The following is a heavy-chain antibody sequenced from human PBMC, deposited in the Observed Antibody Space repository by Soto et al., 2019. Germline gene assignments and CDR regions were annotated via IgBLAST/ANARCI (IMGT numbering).Heavy chain of an antibody. J-gene: IGHJ6*02. CDR1: GYTLTELS. Sequence: ASVKVSCKXSGYTLTELSMHWVRQAPGKGLEWMGGFDPEDGETIYAQKFQGRVTMTEDTSTDTAYMELSSLRSEDTAVYYCFLPSIPTYHYYYGMDVWGQGTTVTVSS. CDR3: FLPSIPTYHYYYGMDV. V-gene: IGHV1-24*01. CDR2: FDPEDGET.